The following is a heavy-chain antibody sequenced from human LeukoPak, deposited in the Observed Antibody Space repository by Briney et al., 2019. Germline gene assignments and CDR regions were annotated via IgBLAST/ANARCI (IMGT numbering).Heavy chain of an antibody. CDR2: ISSSADTI. CDR3: TKERGSY. Sequence: GGSLRLSCAASGFIFSSDEMTWVRQAPGKGLESVSFISSSADTILYADSVKGRFTISRDNGKNALYLQINSLRAEDTAVYYCTKERGSYWGQGTLVTVSS. J-gene: IGHJ4*02. CDR1: GFIFSSDE. V-gene: IGHV3-48*03.